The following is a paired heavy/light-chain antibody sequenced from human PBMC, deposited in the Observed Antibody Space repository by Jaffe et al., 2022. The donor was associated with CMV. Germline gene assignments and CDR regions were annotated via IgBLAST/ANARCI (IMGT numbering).Heavy chain of an antibody. CDR2: INPSGGST. J-gene: IGHJ6*02. Sequence: QVQLVQSGAEVKKPGASVKVSCKASGYTFTSYYMHWVRQAPGQGLEWMGIINPSGGSTSYAQKFQGRVTMTRDTSTSTVYMELSSLRSEDTAVYYCAREFLIPGAYYYGSGTLSGYYYGMDVWGQGTTVTVSS. V-gene: IGHV1-46*01. CDR1: GYTFTSYY. D-gene: IGHD3-10*01. CDR3: AREFLIPGAYYYGSGTLSGYYYGMDV.
Light chain of an antibody. CDR2: RNN. CDR3: AAWDDSLSAVV. Sequence: QSVLTQPPSASGTPGQRVTISCSGSSSNIGSNYVYWYQQLPGTAPKLLIYRNNQRPSGVPDRFSGSKSGTSASLAISGLRSEDEADYYCAAWDDSLSAVVFGGGTKLTVL. CDR1: SSNIGSNY. V-gene: IGLV1-47*01. J-gene: IGLJ2*01.